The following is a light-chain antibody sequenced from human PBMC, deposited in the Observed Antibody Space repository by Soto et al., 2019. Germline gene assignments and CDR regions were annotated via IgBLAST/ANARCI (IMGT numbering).Light chain of an antibody. CDR1: SGGIANNY. CDR3: QSYDSSFVL. CDR2: EHN. J-gene: IGLJ2*01. V-gene: IGLV6-57*04. Sequence: NFMLTQPHSVSESPGETVTISCTRTSGGIANNYVQWYQQRPGSAPTIVIYEHNHRPSGVPDRFSGSTDGSSNSASLTISGLQTEDEADDYCQSYDSSFVLFGGGTKLTVL.